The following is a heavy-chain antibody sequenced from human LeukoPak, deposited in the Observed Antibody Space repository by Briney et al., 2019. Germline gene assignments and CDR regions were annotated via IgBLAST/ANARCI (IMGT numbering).Heavy chain of an antibody. J-gene: IGHJ6*02. V-gene: IGHV3-23*01. CDR1: GFTVSSNY. CDR3: AKSYSSAWYAYSMDV. Sequence: GGSLRLSCAASGFTVSSNYMSWVRQAPGKGLEWVSAISGSGGSTYYADSVKGRFTISRDNSKNTLYLQMNSLRAEDTAVYFCAKSYSSAWYAYSMDVWGQGTTVTVSS. CDR2: ISGSGGST. D-gene: IGHD6-13*01.